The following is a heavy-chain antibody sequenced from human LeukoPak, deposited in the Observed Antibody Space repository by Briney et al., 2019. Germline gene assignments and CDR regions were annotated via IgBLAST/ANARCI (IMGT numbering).Heavy chain of an antibody. CDR2: INIDGSTT. J-gene: IGHJ4*02. V-gene: IGHV3-74*03. CDR3: AREPLGAGQYYFDS. Sequence: GGSLRLSCAASGFNFNSYWMHWVRQPPGKGLVWVSRINIDGSTTKDADSVQGRFTISRDNGKNTLYLQMNSLRAEDAAVYFCAREPLGAGQYYFDSWGQGTLVTVSS. CDR1: GFNFNSYW. D-gene: IGHD6-19*01.